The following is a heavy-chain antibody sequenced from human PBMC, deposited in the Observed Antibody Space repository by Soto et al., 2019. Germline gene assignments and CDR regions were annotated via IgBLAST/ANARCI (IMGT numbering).Heavy chain of an antibody. D-gene: IGHD6-19*01. Sequence: QVQLVQSGAEVKKPGASVKVSCKASGYTFTSYAMHWVRQAPGQRLEWMGWINGGNRNTKYSQRFQGRVTITTDPSASTAYMELSSLRSEDTAVYYCARIGYSSGWYSFDYWGQGTLVTVSS. V-gene: IGHV1-3*01. CDR1: GYTFTSYA. J-gene: IGHJ4*02. CDR3: ARIGYSSGWYSFDY. CDR2: INGGNRNT.